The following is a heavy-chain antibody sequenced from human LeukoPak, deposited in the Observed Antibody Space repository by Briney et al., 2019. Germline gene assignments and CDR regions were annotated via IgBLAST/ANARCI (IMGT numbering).Heavy chain of an antibody. CDR3: ARGRAAAGTDY. D-gene: IGHD6-13*01. Sequence: SETLSLTCAVYGGSFSGYYWSWIRQPPGKGLEWIGEINHSGSTNYNPSLKNRVTISVDTSKNQFSLKLSSVTAADTAVYYCARGRAAAGTDYWGQGTLVTVSS. V-gene: IGHV4-34*01. J-gene: IGHJ4*02. CDR2: INHSGST. CDR1: GGSFSGYY.